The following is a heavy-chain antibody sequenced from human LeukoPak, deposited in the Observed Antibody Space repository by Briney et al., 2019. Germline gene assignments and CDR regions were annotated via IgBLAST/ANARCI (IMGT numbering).Heavy chain of an antibody. D-gene: IGHD5-18*01. J-gene: IGHJ4*02. V-gene: IGHV1-69*02. CDR3: ARSGQLWSVFDY. CDR1: GYTSTSYY. CDR2: IIPILGIA. Sequence: SVKVSCKASGYTSTSYYMHWVRQAPGQGLEWMGRIIPILGIANYAQKFQGRVTITADKSTSTAYMELSSLRSEDTAVYYCARSGQLWSVFDYWGQGTLVTVSS.